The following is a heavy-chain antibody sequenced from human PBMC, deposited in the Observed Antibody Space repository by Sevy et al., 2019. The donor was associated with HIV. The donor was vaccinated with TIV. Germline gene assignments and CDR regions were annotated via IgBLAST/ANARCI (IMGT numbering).Heavy chain of an antibody. J-gene: IGHJ4*02. Sequence: GGSLRLSCAASGFTFSSYGMHWVRQAPGKGLEWVAVIWYDGSNKYYADSVKGRFTISRDNSKNTLYLQMNSLRAEDTAVYYCAGGLRPYCSGGSCSYFDYWGQGTLVTVSS. CDR2: IWYDGSNK. V-gene: IGHV3-33*01. D-gene: IGHD2-15*01. CDR1: GFTFSSYG. CDR3: AGGLRPYCSGGSCSYFDY.